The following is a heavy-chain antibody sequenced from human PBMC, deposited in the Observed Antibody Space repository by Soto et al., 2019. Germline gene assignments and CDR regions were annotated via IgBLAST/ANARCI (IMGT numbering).Heavy chain of an antibody. J-gene: IGHJ1*01. CDR2: IWYDGSNK. CDR3: ARDREDYGDSDGAEYFQH. Sequence: GGSLRLSCAASGFTFSSYGMHWVRQAPGKGLEWVAVIWYDGSNKYYADSVKGRFTISRDKSKNTLYLQMNSQRAEDTAVYYCARDREDYGDSDGAEYFQHWGQGTLVTVSS. V-gene: IGHV3-33*01. D-gene: IGHD4-17*01. CDR1: GFTFSSYG.